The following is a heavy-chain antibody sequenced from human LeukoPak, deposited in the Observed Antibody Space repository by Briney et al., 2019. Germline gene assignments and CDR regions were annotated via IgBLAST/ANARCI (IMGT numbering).Heavy chain of an antibody. D-gene: IGHD3-22*01. CDR3: ARDQHYYDSSGYAHY. J-gene: IGHJ4*02. V-gene: IGHV3-33*01. Sequence: GGSLRLSCAASGFTFSSYGMHWVRQAPGKGLEWVAVIWYDGSNKYYADSVKGRFTISRDNSKNTLYLRMNSLRAEDTAVYYCARDQHYYDSSGYAHYWGQGTLVTVSS. CDR1: GFTFSSYG. CDR2: IWYDGSNK.